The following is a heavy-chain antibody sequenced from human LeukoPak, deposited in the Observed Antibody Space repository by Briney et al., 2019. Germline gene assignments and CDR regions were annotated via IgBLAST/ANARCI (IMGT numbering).Heavy chain of an antibody. CDR1: GFTLDDYG. D-gene: IGHD3-22*01. CDR3: ARANYYDSSGYYLH. Sequence: GGSLRLSCAASGFTLDDYGMSWVRQAPGKGLEWVSGINWYGGSTGYADSVEGRFTISRDNAKKSLYLQMNSLRAEDTALYHCARANYYDSSGYYLHWGQGTLVTVSS. V-gene: IGHV3-20*01. CDR2: INWYGGST. J-gene: IGHJ4*02.